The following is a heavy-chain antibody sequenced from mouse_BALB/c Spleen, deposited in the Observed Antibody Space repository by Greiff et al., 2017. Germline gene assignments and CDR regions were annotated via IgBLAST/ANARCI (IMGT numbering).Heavy chain of an antibody. CDR2: INPYNGAT. V-gene: IGHV1-31*01. J-gene: IGHJ1*01. CDR3: ARGSYGYFDV. Sequence: VQLQQSGPELVKPGASVKISCKASGYSFTGYYMHWVKQSHVKSLEWIGRINPYNGATSYNQNFKDKASLTVDKSSSTAYMELHSLTSEDSAVYYCARGSYGYFDVWGAGTTVTVSS. CDR1: GYSFTGYY.